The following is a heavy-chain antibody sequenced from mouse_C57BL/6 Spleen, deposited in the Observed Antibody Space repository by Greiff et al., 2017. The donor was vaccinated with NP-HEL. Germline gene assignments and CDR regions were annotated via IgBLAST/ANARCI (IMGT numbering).Heavy chain of an antibody. CDR2: IDPSDSYT. CDR3: ARSGRDYDGGGGDY. D-gene: IGHD2-4*01. V-gene: IGHV1-50*01. CDR1: GYTFTSYW. Sequence: QVQLQQSGAELVKPGASVKLSCKASGYTFTSYWMQWVKQRPGQGLEWIGEIDPSDSYTNYNQKFKGKATLTVDTSSSTAYMQLSSLTSEDSAVYYCARSGRDYDGGGGDYWGQGTTLTVSS. J-gene: IGHJ2*01.